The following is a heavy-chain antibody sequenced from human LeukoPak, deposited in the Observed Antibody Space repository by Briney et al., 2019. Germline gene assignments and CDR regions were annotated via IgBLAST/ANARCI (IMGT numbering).Heavy chain of an antibody. CDR1: GYTFTGYY. J-gene: IGHJ4*02. CDR3: ARDFAGYYFDY. D-gene: IGHD3-9*01. V-gene: IGHV1-2*06. Sequence: ASVKVSCEASGYTFTGYYMHWVRQAPGQGLEWMGRINPNSGGTIYAQKFQGRVTMTRDTSISTGYMELSRLRSDDTAIYYCARDFAGYYFDYWGQGTLVTVSS. CDR2: INPNSGGT.